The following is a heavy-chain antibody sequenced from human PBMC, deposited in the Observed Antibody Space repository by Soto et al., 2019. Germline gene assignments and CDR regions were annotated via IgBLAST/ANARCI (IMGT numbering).Heavy chain of an antibody. CDR3: VKSRGGNNFDFFD. J-gene: IGHJ4*02. CDR1: GFTFSSYA. D-gene: IGHD5-12*01. CDR2: IRGNGDPP. V-gene: IGHV3-64D*06. Sequence: PGGSLRLSCSASGFTFSSYAMHWVRQAPGKGLEHVSGIRGNGDPPFYADSVKGRFTISRDNSKNTLYLQMSSLSADDTAVYYCVKSRGGNNFDFFDWGQGALVTVSS.